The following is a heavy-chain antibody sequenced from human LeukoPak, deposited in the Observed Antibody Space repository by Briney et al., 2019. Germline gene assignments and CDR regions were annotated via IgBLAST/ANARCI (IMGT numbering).Heavy chain of an antibody. CDR1: GGTFSSYA. CDR2: IIPILGIA. Sequence: GASVKVSCKASGGTFSSYAISWVRQAPGQGLEWMGRIIPILGIANYAQKFQGRVTITTDESTSTAYMELSSLRSEDTAVYYCARGGSLRFLEWLPQYYYYMDVWGKGTTVTVSS. D-gene: IGHD3-3*01. V-gene: IGHV1-69*04. CDR3: ARGGSLRFLEWLPQYYYYMDV. J-gene: IGHJ6*03.